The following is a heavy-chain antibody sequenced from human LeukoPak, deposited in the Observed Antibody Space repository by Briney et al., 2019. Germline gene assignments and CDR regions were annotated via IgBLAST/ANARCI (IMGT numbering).Heavy chain of an antibody. CDR3: ARMALNYYYMDV. J-gene: IGHJ6*03. Sequence: SGPALVKPTQTLTLNCTFSGFSLSTSGMCVSWIRQPPGKALEWLARIDWDDDKYYSTSLKTRLTISKDTSKNQVVLTMTNMDPVDTATYYCARMALNYYYMDVWGKGTTVTVSS. V-gene: IGHV2-70*11. D-gene: IGHD4/OR15-4a*01. CDR2: IDWDDDK. CDR1: GFSLSTSGMC.